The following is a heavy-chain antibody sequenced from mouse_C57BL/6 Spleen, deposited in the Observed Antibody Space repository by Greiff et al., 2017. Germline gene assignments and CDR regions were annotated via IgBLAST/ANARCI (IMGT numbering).Heavy chain of an antibody. Sequence: QVHVKQPGTELVKPGASVKLSCKASGYTFTSYWMHWVKQRPGQGLEWIGNINPSNGGTNYNEKFKSKATLTVDKSSSTAYMQLCSLTSEDSAVYYCASYGYYAMDYWGQGTSVTVSS. CDR3: ASYGYYAMDY. CDR1: GYTFTSYW. D-gene: IGHD1-1*01. J-gene: IGHJ4*01. V-gene: IGHV1-53*01. CDR2: INPSNGGT.